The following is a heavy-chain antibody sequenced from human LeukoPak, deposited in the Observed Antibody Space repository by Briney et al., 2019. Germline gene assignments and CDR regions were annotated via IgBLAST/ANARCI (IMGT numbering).Heavy chain of an antibody. D-gene: IGHD5-18*01. J-gene: IGHJ4*02. CDR2: INPSGGST. CDR1: GYTFTSYY. V-gene: IGHV1-46*01. CDR3: ARDLELAGYSYGFFDY. Sequence: ASVKVSCKASGYTFTSYYMHWARQAPGQGLEWMGIINPSGGSTSYAQKFQGRVTMTRDTSTSTVYMELSSLRSEDTAVYYCARDLELAGYSYGFFDYWGQGTLVTVSS.